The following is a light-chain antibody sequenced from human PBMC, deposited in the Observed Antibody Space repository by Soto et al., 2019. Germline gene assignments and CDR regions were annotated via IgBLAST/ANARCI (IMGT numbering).Light chain of an antibody. J-gene: IGLJ2*01. CDR1: SSDVGGYNY. Sequence: SALTQPASVSGSPGQSITISCTGTSSDVGGYNYVSWYQQHPGKAPKLMIYEVSNRPSGVSNRFSGSKSGNTASLTISGLQAEDEADYYCSSYTSSSTLVGVVFGGGTKLTVL. CDR3: SSYTSSSTLVGVV. V-gene: IGLV2-14*01. CDR2: EVS.